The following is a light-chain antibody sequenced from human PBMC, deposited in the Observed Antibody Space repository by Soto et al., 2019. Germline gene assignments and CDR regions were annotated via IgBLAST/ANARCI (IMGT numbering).Light chain of an antibody. CDR2: EVS. Sequence: QSALTQPASVSGSPGQSITISCTGTSSDVGGYNYVSWYQQHPGKAPKLMIYEVSKRPSGVSNRFSGSKSGNTASLTISGLPAEDEADYYCSSYTSRSTPAVFGGGTQLTVL. V-gene: IGLV2-14*01. CDR3: SSYTSRSTPAV. J-gene: IGLJ7*01. CDR1: SSDVGGYNY.